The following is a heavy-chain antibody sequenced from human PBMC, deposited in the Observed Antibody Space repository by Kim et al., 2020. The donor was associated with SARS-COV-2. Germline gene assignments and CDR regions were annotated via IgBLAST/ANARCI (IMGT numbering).Heavy chain of an antibody. D-gene: IGHD6-19*01. CDR2: T. V-gene: IGHV1-46*01. CDR3: ARLAVAGTFDY. J-gene: IGHJ4*02. Sequence: TSNAQKCQGRVTMTRDTSTSTVYMELSSLRSEDTAVYYCARLAVAGTFDYWGQGTLVTVSS.